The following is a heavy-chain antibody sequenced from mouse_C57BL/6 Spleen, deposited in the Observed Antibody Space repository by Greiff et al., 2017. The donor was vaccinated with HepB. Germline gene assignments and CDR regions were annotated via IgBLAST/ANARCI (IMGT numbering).Heavy chain of an antibody. Sequence: QVQLQQSGPELVKPGASVKISCKASGYAFSSSWMNWVKQRPGKGLEWIGRIYPGDGDTNYNGKFKGKATLTADKSSSTAYMQLSSLTSEDSAVYFCARRPSDYYGSSYLDYWGQGTTLTVSS. CDR1: GYAFSSSW. CDR2: IYPGDGDT. J-gene: IGHJ2*01. D-gene: IGHD1-1*01. CDR3: ARRPSDYYGSSYLDY. V-gene: IGHV1-82*01.